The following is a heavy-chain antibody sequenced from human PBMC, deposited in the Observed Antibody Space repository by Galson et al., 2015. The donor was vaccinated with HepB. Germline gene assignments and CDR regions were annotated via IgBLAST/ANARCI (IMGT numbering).Heavy chain of an antibody. D-gene: IGHD2-2*02. V-gene: IGHV3-30*18. CDR3: AKGKYQLLYRDWFDP. J-gene: IGHJ5*02. CDR1: GFTFSSYG. Sequence: SLRLSCAASGFTFSSYGMHWVRQAPGKGLEWVAVISYDGSNKYYADSVKGRFTISRDNSKNTLYLQMNSLRAKDTAVYYCAKGKYQLLYRDWFDPWGQGTLVTVSS. CDR2: ISYDGSNK.